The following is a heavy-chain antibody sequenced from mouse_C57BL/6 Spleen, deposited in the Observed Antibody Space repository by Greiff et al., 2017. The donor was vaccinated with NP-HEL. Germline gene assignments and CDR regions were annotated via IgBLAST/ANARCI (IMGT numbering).Heavy chain of an antibody. CDR2: INPYNGGT. V-gene: IGHV1-19*01. CDR1: GYTFTDYY. J-gene: IGHJ3*01. Sequence: VQLQQSGPVLVKPGASVKMSCKASGYTFTDYYMNWVKQSHGKSLEWIGVINPYNGGTSYNQKFKGKATLTVDKSSSTAYMELNSLTSEDSAVYYCARPRDYDGFAYWGQGTLVTVSA. D-gene: IGHD2-4*01. CDR3: ARPRDYDGFAY.